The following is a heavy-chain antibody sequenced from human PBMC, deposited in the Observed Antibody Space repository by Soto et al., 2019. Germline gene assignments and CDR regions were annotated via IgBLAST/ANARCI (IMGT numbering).Heavy chain of an antibody. J-gene: IGHJ4*02. CDR3: ASEDYGDYGRFHY. Sequence: EVQLVESGGGLVKPGGSLRLSCAASGFTFSSYSMNWVRQAPGKGLEWISSISSSSSYIYYADSVKGRFTISRDNAKNSLYLQMNSLRAEDTAVYYCASEDYGDYGRFHYWGQGTLVTVSS. CDR2: ISSSSSYI. D-gene: IGHD4-17*01. CDR1: GFTFSSYS. V-gene: IGHV3-21*01.